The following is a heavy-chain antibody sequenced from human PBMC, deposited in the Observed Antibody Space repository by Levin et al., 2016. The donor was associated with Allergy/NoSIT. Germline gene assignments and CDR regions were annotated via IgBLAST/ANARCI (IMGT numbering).Heavy chain of an antibody. CDR1: GGSISNSDS. J-gene: IGHJ4*02. Sequence: SETLSLTCVVSGGSISNSDSWSWVRQPPGKGLEWIGEISHSGSTNYNPSLQSRVTISLDKSKNQFFLELRSVTAADTAVYYCATDLGSPSATDSWGQGTLVTVSS. CDR3: ATDLGSPSATDS. D-gene: IGHD3-10*01. V-gene: IGHV4-4*02. CDR2: ISHSGST.